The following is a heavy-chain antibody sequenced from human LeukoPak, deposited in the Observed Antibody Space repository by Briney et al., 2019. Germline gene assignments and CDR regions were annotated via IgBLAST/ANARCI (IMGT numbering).Heavy chain of an antibody. V-gene: IGHV4-39*07. J-gene: IGHJ4*02. Sequence: SETLSLTCTVSGGSISSSNYYWGWIRQPPGKGLEWIGSIYYSGSTYYNPSLKSRVTISIDTSKNQFSLKLSSVTAADTAVYYCARGYCSGGSCYYFDYWGQGTLVTVSS. CDR1: GGSISSSNYY. CDR2: IYYSGST. CDR3: ARGYCSGGSCYYFDY. D-gene: IGHD2-15*01.